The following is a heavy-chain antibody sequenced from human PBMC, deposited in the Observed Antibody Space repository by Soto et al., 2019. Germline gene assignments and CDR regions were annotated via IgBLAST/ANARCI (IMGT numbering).Heavy chain of an antibody. Sequence: GASVKVSCKASGYTFTSYDINRVRQATGQGLEWMGWMNPNSGNTGYAQKFQGRVTMTRNTSISTAYMELSSLRSEDTAVYYCATGYYDFWSGYFSDYYYGMDVWGQGTTVTVSS. V-gene: IGHV1-8*01. CDR2: MNPNSGNT. CDR3: ATGYYDFWSGYFSDYYYGMDV. CDR1: GYTFTSYD. D-gene: IGHD3-3*01. J-gene: IGHJ6*02.